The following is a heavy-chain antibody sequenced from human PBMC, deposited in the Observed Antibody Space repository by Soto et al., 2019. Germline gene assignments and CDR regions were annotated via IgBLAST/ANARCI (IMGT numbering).Heavy chain of an antibody. CDR1: GFTFSSYE. J-gene: IGHJ4*02. Sequence: GGSLRLCCAASGFTFSSYEMNWVRQAPGKGLEWVSYISSSGSTIYYADSVKGRFTISRDNAKNSLYLQMNSLRAEDTAVYYCARLIPHDYASGSYSHYWGQGTMATVSS. CDR3: ARLIPHDYASGSYSHY. V-gene: IGHV3-48*03. D-gene: IGHD3-10*01. CDR2: ISSSGSTI.